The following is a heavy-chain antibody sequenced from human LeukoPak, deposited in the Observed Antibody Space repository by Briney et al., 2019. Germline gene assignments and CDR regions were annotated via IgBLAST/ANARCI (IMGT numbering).Heavy chain of an antibody. CDR2: INTNTGNP. CDR1: GYTFTSYA. CDR3: ARVYNGDDYYYMDV. J-gene: IGHJ6*03. D-gene: IGHD4-17*01. Sequence: EAPVKVSCKASGYTFTSYAMNWVRQAPGQGLEWMGWINTNTGNPTYAQGFTGRFVFSLDTSVSTAYLQISSLKAEDTAVYYCARVYNGDDYYYMDVWGKGTTVTVSS. V-gene: IGHV7-4-1*02.